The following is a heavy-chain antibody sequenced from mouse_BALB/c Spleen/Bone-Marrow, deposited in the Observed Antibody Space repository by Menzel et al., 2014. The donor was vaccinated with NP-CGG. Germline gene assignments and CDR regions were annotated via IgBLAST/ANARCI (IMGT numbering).Heavy chain of an antibody. CDR1: GYTFTSYW. CDR2: IDPSDSET. V-gene: IGHV1-69*02. D-gene: IGHD2-3*01. J-gene: IGHJ4*01. CDR3: ARALGDGYYYAMDY. Sequence: VQGVESGAELVKPGAPVKLSCKASGYTFTSYWMNWVKQRPGRGLEWIGTIDPSDSETHYNQKFKDKATLTVDKSSSTAYIQVSSLTSEDSAVYHCARALGDGYYYAMDYWGQGTSVTVSS.